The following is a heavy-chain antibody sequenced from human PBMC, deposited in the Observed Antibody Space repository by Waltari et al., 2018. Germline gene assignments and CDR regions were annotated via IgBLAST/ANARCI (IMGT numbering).Heavy chain of an antibody. D-gene: IGHD6-19*01. V-gene: IGHV1-24*01. Sequence: QVQLVQSGAEVKKPGASVKVSCKVSGYTLTELSMHWVRQAPGKGLEWMGGVEPEDGEAIYAQKFQGRVTMTEDTSTDTAYMELSSLRSEDTAVYYCATAWRFEEVAGTVGAFEIWGQGTMVTVSS. CDR1: GYTLTELS. J-gene: IGHJ3*02. CDR3: ATAWRFEEVAGTVGAFEI. CDR2: VEPEDGEA.